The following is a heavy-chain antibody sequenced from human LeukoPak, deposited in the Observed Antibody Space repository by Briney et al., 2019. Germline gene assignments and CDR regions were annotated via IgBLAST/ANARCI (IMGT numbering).Heavy chain of an antibody. Sequence: GGSLRLSCAASGFTFSSYAMSWVRQAPGKGLEWDSDVSGTGGSTYYADSVKGRFTISRDNSKNTLYLQMNSLRAEDTAVYYCAKVRSIAAAEAIDYWGQGTLVTVSS. V-gene: IGHV3-23*01. D-gene: IGHD6-13*01. CDR2: VSGTGGST. J-gene: IGHJ4*02. CDR3: AKVRSIAAAEAIDY. CDR1: GFTFSSYA.